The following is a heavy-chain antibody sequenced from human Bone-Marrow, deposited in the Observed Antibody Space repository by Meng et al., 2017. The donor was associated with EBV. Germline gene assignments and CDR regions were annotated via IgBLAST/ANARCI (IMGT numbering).Heavy chain of an antibody. Sequence: LERQRPGPGLVKPSQPLSLPCAVSGGSIISGGYSWSWIRQPPGKGLEWIGYIYHSGSTYYNPSLKSRVTISVDRSKNQFSLKLSSVTAADTAVYYCASSDCSSTSCYPRYWGQGTLVTVSS. V-gene: IGHV4-30-2*01. CDR3: ASSDCSSTSCYPRY. CDR2: IYHSGST. J-gene: IGHJ4*02. CDR1: GGSIISGGYS. D-gene: IGHD2-2*01.